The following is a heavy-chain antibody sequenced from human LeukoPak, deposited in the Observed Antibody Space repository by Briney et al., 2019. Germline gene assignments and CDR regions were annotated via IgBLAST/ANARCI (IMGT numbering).Heavy chain of an antibody. V-gene: IGHV3-23*01. CDR2: ISGSGGST. Sequence: GGSLRLSCAASGFTFSSYAMSWVRQAPGKGLEWVSAISGSGGSTYYADSVKGRFTISRDNSKNTLYLQMNILRAEDTAVYYCAKENYGDYSEGGDWFDPWGQGTLVTVSS. CDR3: AKENYGDYSEGGDWFDP. CDR1: GFTFSSYA. D-gene: IGHD4-17*01. J-gene: IGHJ5*02.